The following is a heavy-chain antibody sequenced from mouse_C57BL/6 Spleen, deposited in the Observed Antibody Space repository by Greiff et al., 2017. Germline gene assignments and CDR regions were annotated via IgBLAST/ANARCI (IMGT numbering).Heavy chain of an antibody. CDR2: IAPNSGGT. J-gene: IGHJ4*01. D-gene: IGHD2-5*01. CDR1: GYTFTSYW. CDR3: ASPYSSYYYAMDY. V-gene: IGHV1-72*01. Sequence: QVQLQQPGAELVKPGASVKLSCKASGYTFTSYWMHWVKQRPGRGLEWIGRIAPNSGGTKYNEKFKSKATLTVDKPSSAAYMQLSSLTSEDSAVYYCASPYSSYYYAMDYWGQGTSVTVSS.